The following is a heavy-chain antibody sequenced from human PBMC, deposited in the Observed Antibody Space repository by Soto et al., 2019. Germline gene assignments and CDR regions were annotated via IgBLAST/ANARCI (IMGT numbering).Heavy chain of an antibody. CDR3: ARLDRVTYFDY. V-gene: IGHV4-59*01. J-gene: IGHJ4*02. Sequence: PSETLSLTCTVSGGSISSYYWSWIRQPPGKGLEWIGYIYYSGSTNYNPSLKSRVTISVDTSKNQFSLKLSSVTAADTAVYYCARLDRVTYFDYWGRGTLVTVSS. CDR2: IYYSGST. CDR1: GGSISSYY. D-gene: IGHD3-16*02.